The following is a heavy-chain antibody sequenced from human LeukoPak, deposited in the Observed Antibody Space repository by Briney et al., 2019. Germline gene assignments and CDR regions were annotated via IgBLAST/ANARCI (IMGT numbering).Heavy chain of an antibody. D-gene: IGHD6-19*01. J-gene: IGHJ4*02. V-gene: IGHV4-61*02. CDR2: IYTSGST. CDR3: ARAEGLVAFDY. CDR1: GGSISSGSYY. Sequence: SETLSLTCTVSGGSISSGSYYWSWIRQHAGKGLEWIGRIYTSGSTNYNPSLKSRVTISVDTSKNQFSLKLSSVTAADTAVYYCARAEGLVAFDYWGQGTLVTVSS.